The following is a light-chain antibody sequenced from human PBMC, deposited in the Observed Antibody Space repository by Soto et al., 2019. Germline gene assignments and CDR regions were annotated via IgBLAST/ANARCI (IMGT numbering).Light chain of an antibody. CDR3: QQYYLIPQT. Sequence: DIVMTQSPDSLAVSLGERASINCKSSQSVLHNSNNYNYLAWYQQKPGQPPKLLIYWASTRESGVPDRFSGSGSGTDFTLTVSSLQAEDVGVYYCQQYYLIPQTFGQGTKLEIK. V-gene: IGKV4-1*01. CDR2: WAS. CDR1: QSVLHNSNNYNY. J-gene: IGKJ2*01.